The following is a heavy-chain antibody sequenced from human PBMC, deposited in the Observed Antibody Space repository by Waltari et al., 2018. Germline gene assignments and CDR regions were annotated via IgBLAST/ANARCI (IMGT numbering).Heavy chain of an antibody. V-gene: IGHV4-39*07. CDR1: GDSIISTYYY. CDR2: IYYSGDT. Sequence: QLQLQESGPGLVKPSETLSLTCSVSGDSIISTYYYWGWIRQPPGKGLEWIGSIYYSGDTFYSTSLSSRVTISVDTSKNQFSLKRTSVTAADTALYYCARVTSEFRSPYFYFDLWGRGTLVTVSA. CDR3: ARVTSEFRSPYFYFDL. J-gene: IGHJ2*01.